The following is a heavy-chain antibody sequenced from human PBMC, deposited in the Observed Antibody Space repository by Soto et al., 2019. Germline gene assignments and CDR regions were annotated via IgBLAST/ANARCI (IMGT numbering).Heavy chain of an antibody. V-gene: IGHV3-23*01. Sequence: EVQLLESGGGLVQPGGSLRLSCAASGFTFSSYAMSWVRQAPGKGLEWVSAISGSGGSTYYADSVKGRFTISRDNSKNPLYLQMNSLRAEDTAVYYCAKVEWLPRSRSDYWGQGTLVTVSS. D-gene: IGHD6-19*01. CDR3: AKVEWLPRSRSDY. J-gene: IGHJ4*02. CDR1: GFTFSSYA. CDR2: ISGSGGST.